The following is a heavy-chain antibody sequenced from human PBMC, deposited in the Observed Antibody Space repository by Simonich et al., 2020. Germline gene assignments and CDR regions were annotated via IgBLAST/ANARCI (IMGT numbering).Heavy chain of an antibody. V-gene: IGHV1-24*01. J-gene: IGHJ4*02. CDR1: GYTLTELS. CDR3: ATVSYYDSSGYRLDY. Sequence: QVQLVQSGAEVKKPGASVKVSCKVSGYTLTELSMHWVRKAPGKGLEWRGGLDPEDSETIYAQKFQGRVTMTEDTSTDTAYMERSSLRSEDTAVYYCATVSYYDSSGYRLDYWGQGTLVTVSS. D-gene: IGHD3-22*01. CDR2: LDPEDSET.